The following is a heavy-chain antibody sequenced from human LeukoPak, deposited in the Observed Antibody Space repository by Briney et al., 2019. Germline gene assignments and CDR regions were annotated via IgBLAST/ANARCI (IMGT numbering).Heavy chain of an antibody. CDR1: GFIFSRYE. J-gene: IGHJ4*02. CDR2: INSRGNTK. CDR3: ARDYNWLPDY. V-gene: IGHV3-48*03. D-gene: IGHD5-24*01. Sequence: PGGSLRLSCAASGFIFSRYEMNWVRQAPGKGLEWLSYINSRGNTKYYADSVKGRFTTSRDNAKNALYLQMNSLRAEDTAIYFRARDYNWLPDYWGQGTLVTVSS.